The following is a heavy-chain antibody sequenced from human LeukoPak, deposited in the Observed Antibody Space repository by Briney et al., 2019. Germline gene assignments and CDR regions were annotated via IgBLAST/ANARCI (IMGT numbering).Heavy chain of an antibody. J-gene: IGHJ4*02. CDR2: IRYDGSNK. Sequence: PGGSLRLSCAASGFTFSSYGMHWVRQAPGKGLEWVAFIRYDGSNKYYADSVKGRFTISRDNSKNTLYLQMNSLRAEDTAVYYCAKEEFGIAAAGTDYWGQGTLVTVSS. CDR1: GFTFSSYG. V-gene: IGHV3-30*02. CDR3: AKEEFGIAAAGTDY. D-gene: IGHD6-13*01.